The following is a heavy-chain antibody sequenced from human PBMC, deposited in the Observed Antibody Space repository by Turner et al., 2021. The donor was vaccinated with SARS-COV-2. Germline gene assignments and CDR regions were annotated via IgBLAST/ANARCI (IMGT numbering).Heavy chain of an antibody. CDR2: INPNSGGT. J-gene: IGHJ5*02. CDR1: GYTFTGYY. Sequence: QMQLVQSGAELKKPGASVKVSCKASGYTFTGYYMHWVRQAPGQVLEWMGWINPNSGGTNYAQKFQGRVTMTRDTSISTAYMDLSRLRSDDTAVYYCAREGALVSSSSRVWFDPWGQGTLVTVSS. V-gene: IGHV1-2*02. D-gene: IGHD6-6*01. CDR3: AREGALVSSSSRVWFDP.